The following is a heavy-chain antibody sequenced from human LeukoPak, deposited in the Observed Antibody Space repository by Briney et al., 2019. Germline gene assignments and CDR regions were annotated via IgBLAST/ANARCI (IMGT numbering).Heavy chain of an antibody. Sequence: GGSLRLSCAASGFTFSSYAMSWVRQAPGKGLEWVSAISGSGGSTYYADSVKGRFTISRDNSKNTLYLQMNSLRAEDTAVYYCAKGMETGYYSYNWFDPWGQGTLVAVSS. CDR3: AKGMETGYYSYNWFDP. CDR1: GFTFSSYA. J-gene: IGHJ5*02. V-gene: IGHV3-23*01. CDR2: ISGSGGST. D-gene: IGHD3-9*01.